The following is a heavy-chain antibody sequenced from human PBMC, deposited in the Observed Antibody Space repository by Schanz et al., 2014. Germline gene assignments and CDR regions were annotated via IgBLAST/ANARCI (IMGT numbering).Heavy chain of an antibody. CDR1: GFTFSTYY. Sequence: EVQLVESGGGLVKPGGSLRLSCAASGFTFSTYYMNWVPQAPGKGLEWLSSISSSSSYISYADSVKGRFTISRDNAKNSLYLQMNSLRAEDTAVYYCARPSDSSWYMDVWGKGTTVTVSS. J-gene: IGHJ6*03. CDR2: ISSSSSYI. D-gene: IGHD2-21*02. V-gene: IGHV3-21*02. CDR3: ARPSDSSWYMDV.